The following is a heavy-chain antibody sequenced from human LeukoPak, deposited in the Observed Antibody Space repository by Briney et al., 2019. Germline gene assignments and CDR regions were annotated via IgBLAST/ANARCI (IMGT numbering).Heavy chain of an antibody. Sequence: GGSLRLSCAASGFTFSSYSMNWVRQAPGKGLEWVSSISSSSSYIYYADSVKGRFTISRVNAKNSLYLQMNSLRAEDTAVYYCASELGYCSGGSCDWGQGTLVTVSS. CDR2: ISSSSSYI. V-gene: IGHV3-21*01. J-gene: IGHJ4*02. D-gene: IGHD2-15*01. CDR1: GFTFSSYS. CDR3: ASELGYCSGGSCD.